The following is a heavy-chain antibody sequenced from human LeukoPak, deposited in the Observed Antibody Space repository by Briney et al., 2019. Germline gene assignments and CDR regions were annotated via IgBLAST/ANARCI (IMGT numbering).Heavy chain of an antibody. CDR1: VFIFSNHA. CDR2: VSSDGTNE. CDR3: VRQGSPVRHRHLHMDV. D-gene: IGHD6-13*01. J-gene: IGHJ6*03. V-gene: IGHV3-30*01. Sequence: LRLSCAASVFIFSNHAFHWVRQAPGRGPEWVALVSSDGTNEYYANPVRGRFTISRDTSNNAVDLQMKSLRTDDTAVYYCVRQGSPVRHRHLHMDVWGKGTTVNVSS.